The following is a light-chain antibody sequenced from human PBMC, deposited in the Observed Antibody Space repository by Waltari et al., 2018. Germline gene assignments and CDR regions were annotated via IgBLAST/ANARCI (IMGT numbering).Light chain of an antibody. V-gene: IGKV1-9*01. CDR1: QDITNY. J-gene: IGKJ4*01. Sequence: IQLTQSPSSLSASVGDRVTITCRASQDITNYLAWYQQEPGKPPKLLIYAASTLQSGFPSRFSGSQSGTDFTLTISTLQPEDFATYYCQQLDTYPLTFGGGTKVEIK. CDR3: QQLDTYPLT. CDR2: AAS.